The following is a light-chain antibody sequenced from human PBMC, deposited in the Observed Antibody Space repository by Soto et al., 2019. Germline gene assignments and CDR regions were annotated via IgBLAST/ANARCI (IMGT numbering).Light chain of an antibody. V-gene: IGKV1-5*03. Sequence: DIQMTQSPSTLSASIGDRVTITCRASQSLSIWLAWYQQKPGKAPKLLIYKASTLQSGVPSRFSVSGSGTEFTLTITSLQPDDFATYYCHQYNRFPRTFGQGTKVEIK. CDR1: QSLSIW. J-gene: IGKJ1*01. CDR3: HQYNRFPRT. CDR2: KAS.